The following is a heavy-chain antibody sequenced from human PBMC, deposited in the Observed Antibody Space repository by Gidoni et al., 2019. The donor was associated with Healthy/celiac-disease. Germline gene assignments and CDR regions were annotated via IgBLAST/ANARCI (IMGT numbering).Heavy chain of an antibody. CDR2: INPNSGGT. Sequence: QVQLVQSGAEVKKPGASVKVSCKASGYTFTGYYMHWVRQAPGQGLEWMGWINPNSGGTNYAQKFQGWVTMTRDTSISTAYMELSRLRSDDTAVYYCARGRDYDFWSGYFRRDYYYYYGMDVWGQGTTVTVSS. V-gene: IGHV1-2*04. J-gene: IGHJ6*02. CDR1: GYTFTGYY. CDR3: ARGRDYDFWSGYFRRDYYYYYGMDV. D-gene: IGHD3-3*01.